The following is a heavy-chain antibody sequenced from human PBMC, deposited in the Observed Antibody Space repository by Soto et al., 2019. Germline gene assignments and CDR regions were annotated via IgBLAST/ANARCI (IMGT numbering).Heavy chain of an antibody. CDR2: ISYDGSNK. J-gene: IGHJ4*02. CDR3: ARCRSSWYPLDY. V-gene: IGHV3-30-3*01. Sequence: GGSLRLSCAASGFTFSSYAMHWVRQAPGKGLEWVAVISYDGSNKYYADSVKGRFTISRYNSKNTLYLQMNSLRAEDTAVYYCARCRSSWYPLDYWGQGTLVTVSS. D-gene: IGHD6-13*01. CDR1: GFTFSSYA.